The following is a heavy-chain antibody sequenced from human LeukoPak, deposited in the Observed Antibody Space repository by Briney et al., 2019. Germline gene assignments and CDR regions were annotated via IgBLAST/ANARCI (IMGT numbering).Heavy chain of an antibody. Sequence: SETLSLTCTVSGDSFSSSTYYWGWIRQPPGKGLEWIGSIFYSGSTYYNPSLKSRVTISVDTSKTQSSLKLRSVTAADTAVYYCARHGGPRSNSFQLPLDYWGQGTLVTVSS. V-gene: IGHV4-39*01. CDR3: ARHGGPRSNSFQLPLDY. CDR1: GDSFSSSTYY. D-gene: IGHD2-2*01. CDR2: IFYSGST. J-gene: IGHJ4*02.